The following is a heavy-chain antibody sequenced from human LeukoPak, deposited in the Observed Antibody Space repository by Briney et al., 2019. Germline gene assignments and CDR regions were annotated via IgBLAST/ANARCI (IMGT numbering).Heavy chain of an antibody. CDR2: IFYSGGT. CDR3: AKSNGYGLVDI. CDR1: GGSISSYY. Sequence: SETLSLTCTVSGGSISSYYWGWLRQTPGKGLEWIGNIFYSGGTYYSPSLTSRVTISLDTSRNQFSLKLNSVTAADTAVYYCAKSNGYGLVDIWGQGTMVTVSS. J-gene: IGHJ3*02. V-gene: IGHV4-59*04. D-gene: IGHD3-10*01.